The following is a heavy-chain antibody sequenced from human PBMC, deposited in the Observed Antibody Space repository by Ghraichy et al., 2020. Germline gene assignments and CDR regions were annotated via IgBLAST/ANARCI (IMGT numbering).Heavy chain of an antibody. CDR1: AYTFTGYY. V-gene: IGHV1-2*02. Sequence: ASVKVSCKASAYTFTGYYVHWVRQAPGQGLEWMGWINPNIGGTNYAQKFQGRVTMTRDTSISTAYMELSRLTSDDTAVYYCARGDVIIAPAAISFDYWGQGTLVTVSS. D-gene: IGHD6-25*01. CDR2: INPNIGGT. J-gene: IGHJ4*02. CDR3: ARGDVIIAPAAISFDY.